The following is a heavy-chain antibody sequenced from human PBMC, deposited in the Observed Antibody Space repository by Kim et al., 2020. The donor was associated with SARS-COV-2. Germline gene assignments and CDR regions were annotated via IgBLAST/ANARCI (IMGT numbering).Heavy chain of an antibody. CDR2: GNT. J-gene: IGHJ4*02. V-gene: IGHV1-8*01. Sequence: GNTGYATKFQGRVTMTRNTFISTASLELSSLRSDDTAVYYCARQAASWYDYWGQGTLVTVSS. D-gene: IGHD6-13*01. CDR3: ARQAASWYDY.